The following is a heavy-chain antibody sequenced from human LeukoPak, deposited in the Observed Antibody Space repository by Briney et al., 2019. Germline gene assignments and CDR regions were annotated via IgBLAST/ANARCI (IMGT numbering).Heavy chain of an antibody. CDR2: IYYSGST. J-gene: IGHJ4*02. CDR3: ARLYRRAVNY. CDR1: GGSISSSSYY. V-gene: IGHV4-39*01. D-gene: IGHD6-19*01. Sequence: SETLSLTCTVSGGSISSSSYYWGWIRQPPGKGLEWIGSIYYSGSTYYNPSLKSRVTISVDTSKNQFSLKLSSVTAADTAVYYCARLYRRAVNYWGQGTLVTVSS.